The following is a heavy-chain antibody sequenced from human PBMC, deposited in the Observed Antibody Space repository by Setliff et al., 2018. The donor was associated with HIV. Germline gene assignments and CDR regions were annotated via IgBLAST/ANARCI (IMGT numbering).Heavy chain of an antibody. J-gene: IGHJ1*01. CDR1: GYTFSNYD. CDR3: ARVRLYNTALDS. Sequence: ASVKVSCKASGYTFSNYDINWVRQATGQGLEWMGWMNPNSGNTGYAQKFQGRVTMTRNTSISTAYMQLSSLRSEDTAVYFCARVRLYNTALDSWGPGTLVTVSS. V-gene: IGHV1-8*02. D-gene: IGHD1-20*01. CDR2: MNPNSGNT.